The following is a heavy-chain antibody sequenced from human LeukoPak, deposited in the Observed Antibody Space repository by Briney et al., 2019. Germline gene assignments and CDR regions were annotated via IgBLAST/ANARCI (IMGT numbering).Heavy chain of an antibody. D-gene: IGHD3-3*01. J-gene: IGHJ6*03. CDR2: IRYDGSNK. Sequence: GGSLRLSCAASGFTFSSYGMHWVRQAPGKGLEWVAFIRYDGSNKYYADSVKGRFTISRDNSKNTLYLQMNSLRAEDTAVYYCAKVGRSRGAVPAQRGITIFGVAPNREPSPRYYYYYMDVWGKGTTVTVSS. V-gene: IGHV3-30*02. CDR3: AKVGRSRGAVPAQRGITIFGVAPNREPSPRYYYYYMDV. CDR1: GFTFSSYG.